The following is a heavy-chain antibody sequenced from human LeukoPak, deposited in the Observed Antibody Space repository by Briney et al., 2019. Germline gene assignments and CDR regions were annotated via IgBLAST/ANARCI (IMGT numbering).Heavy chain of an antibody. CDR3: ARDPLGDSTYYFDY. D-gene: IGHD2-21*01. CDR2: FGTRHTHI. V-gene: IGHV3-23*01. J-gene: IGHJ4*02. Sequence: GGSLRLSCVGSGLNFNTYDLTWVRQAPGKGLEWVALFGTRHTHIFYADSVEGRFAISRDNSKNTLFLQMNSLRAEDTAVYYCARDPLGDSTYYFDYWGQGTQVTVSS. CDR1: GLNFNTYD.